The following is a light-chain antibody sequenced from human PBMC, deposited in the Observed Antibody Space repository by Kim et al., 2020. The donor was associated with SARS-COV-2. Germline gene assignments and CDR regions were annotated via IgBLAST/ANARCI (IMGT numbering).Light chain of an antibody. CDR3: SAWDDSLSVWL. Sequence: QSVLTQSPSASGTPGQRVTISCFGSSSNIGINSVFWYQQLPGSAPKVLIYRNTVRPSGVPDRFSGSKSGTSASLAISGLRSEDEADYYCSAWDDSLSVWLFGGGTQLTVL. J-gene: IGLJ3*02. V-gene: IGLV1-47*01. CDR2: RNT. CDR1: SSNIGINS.